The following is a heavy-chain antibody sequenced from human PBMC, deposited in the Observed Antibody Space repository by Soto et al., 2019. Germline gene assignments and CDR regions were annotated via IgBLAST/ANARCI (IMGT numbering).Heavy chain of an antibody. CDR3: ARDLGENTAPLYGLDV. CDR2: ISAYNGNT. J-gene: IGHJ6*02. CDR1: GYTFTSYG. Sequence: GASVKVSCKASGYTFTSYGSSWVRHAPGQGLEWKGWISAYNGNTNYAQKLQSRVTMTTDTSTSTAYMELRSLRSDGTAVYFFARDLGENTAPLYGLDVWGQGTTVTVSS. D-gene: IGHD3-16*01. V-gene: IGHV1-18*01.